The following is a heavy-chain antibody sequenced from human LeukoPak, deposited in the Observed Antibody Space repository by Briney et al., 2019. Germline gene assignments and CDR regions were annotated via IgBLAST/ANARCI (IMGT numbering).Heavy chain of an antibody. J-gene: IGHJ4*02. CDR3: ATDDYRGLGY. D-gene: IGHD3-16*01. CDR1: GFTFSSYA. CDR2: IIQDGSET. Sequence: PGGSLRLSCAASGFTFSSYAMSWVRQAPGKGLVWVSHIIQDGSETFYADSVKGRFTVSRDNAKNTVYLQMNSLRAEDTAVYYCATDDYRGLGYWGQGTLVTVSS. V-gene: IGHV3-23*01.